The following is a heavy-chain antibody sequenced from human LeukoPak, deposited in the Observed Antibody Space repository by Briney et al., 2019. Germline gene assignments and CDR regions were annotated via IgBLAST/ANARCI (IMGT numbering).Heavy chain of an antibody. Sequence: GASVKVSCKASGGTFSSYAISWVRQAPGQGLEWMGIISPSGGSTSYAQKFQGRVTMTRDTSTSTVYMELSSLRSEDTAVYYCARSNNYVRWFDPWGQGTLVTVSS. CDR3: ARSNNYVRWFDP. D-gene: IGHD3-10*02. CDR2: ISPSGGST. CDR1: GGTFSSYA. V-gene: IGHV1-46*01. J-gene: IGHJ5*02.